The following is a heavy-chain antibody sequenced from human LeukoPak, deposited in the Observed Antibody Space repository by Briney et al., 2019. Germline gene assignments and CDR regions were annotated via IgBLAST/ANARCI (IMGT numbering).Heavy chain of an antibody. CDR3: ARRNQGMDV. CDR2: IYPGDSDT. J-gene: IGHJ6*02. Sequence: PGESLKIPCKASGYSFTTYWIGWVRQMPGKGLEWMAIIYPGDSDTRYSPSLQGQVTISADRSISTAYLQWSSLKASDTAIYYCARRNQGMDVWGQGTTVTVSS. D-gene: IGHD1-14*01. V-gene: IGHV5-51*01. CDR1: GYSFTTYW.